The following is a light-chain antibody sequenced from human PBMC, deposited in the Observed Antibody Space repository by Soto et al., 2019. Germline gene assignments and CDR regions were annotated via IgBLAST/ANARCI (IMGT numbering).Light chain of an antibody. CDR3: QQYGSSPPST. CDR2: VSS. J-gene: IGKJ2*01. CDR1: QSVRNNY. Sequence: EVVLTQSPGTLSLSPGERATLSCRASQSVRNNYLAWYQQKPGQSPKLLIFVSSDRATGIPDRFSGSGSGTVFTLTISILEPEDFAVYDWQQYGSSPPSTFGQGTKLEI. V-gene: IGKV3-20*01.